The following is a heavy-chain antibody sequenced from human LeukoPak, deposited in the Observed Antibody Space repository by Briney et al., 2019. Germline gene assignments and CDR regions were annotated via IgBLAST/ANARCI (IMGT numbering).Heavy chain of an antibody. Sequence: SETLSLTCTVSGGSIGGYYWNWIRQPPGKGLEWIGYIYYSGSTKYNPSLKSRVTISIDTSKNQFSLKLSSVTAADTAVYYCARVYGEMATITDAFDIWGQGTMVTVSS. CDR1: GGSIGGYY. J-gene: IGHJ3*02. CDR2: IYYSGST. D-gene: IGHD5-24*01. CDR3: ARVYGEMATITDAFDI. V-gene: IGHV4-59*01.